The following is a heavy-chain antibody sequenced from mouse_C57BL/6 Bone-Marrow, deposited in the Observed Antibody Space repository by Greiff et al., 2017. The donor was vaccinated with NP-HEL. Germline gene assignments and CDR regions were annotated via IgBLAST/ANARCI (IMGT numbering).Heavy chain of an antibody. Sequence: EVQLQESGPGLVKPSQSLSLTCSVTGYSITSGYYWNWIRQFPGNKLEWMGYISYDGSNNYNPSLKNRISITRDTSKNQFFLKLNSVTTEDTATYYCAREEGDYPFDYWGQGSTLTVSS. D-gene: IGHD2-4*01. V-gene: IGHV3-6*01. J-gene: IGHJ2*01. CDR1: GYSITSGYY. CDR3: AREEGDYPFDY. CDR2: ISYDGSN.